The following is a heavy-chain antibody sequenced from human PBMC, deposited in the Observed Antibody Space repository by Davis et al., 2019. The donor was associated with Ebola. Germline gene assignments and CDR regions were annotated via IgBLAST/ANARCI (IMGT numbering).Heavy chain of an antibody. CDR3: ARGYRDKYYYYYGMDV. J-gene: IGHJ6*02. D-gene: IGHD4-17*01. CDR1: GGTFSSYA. Sequence: AASVKVSCKASGGTFSSYAISWVRQAPGQGLEWMGWINPNSGGTNYAQKFQGWVTMTRDTSISTAYMELSSLRSEDTAVYYCARGYRDKYYYYYGMDVWGQGTTVTVSS. V-gene: IGHV1-2*04. CDR2: INPNSGGT.